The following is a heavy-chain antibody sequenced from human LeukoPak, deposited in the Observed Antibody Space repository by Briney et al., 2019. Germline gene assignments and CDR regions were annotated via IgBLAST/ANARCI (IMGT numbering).Heavy chain of an antibody. Sequence: PGGSLRLSCAASGFTFDDYAMHWVRQAPGKGLEWVSGISWNSGSIGYADSVKGRFTISRDNAKNSLYLQMNSLRAEDTAVYYCARDRCSCTSCGFDYLGQGTLVTVSS. CDR3: ARDRCSCTSCGFDY. D-gene: IGHD2-2*01. V-gene: IGHV3-9*01. J-gene: IGHJ4*02. CDR1: GFTFDDYA. CDR2: ISWNSGSI.